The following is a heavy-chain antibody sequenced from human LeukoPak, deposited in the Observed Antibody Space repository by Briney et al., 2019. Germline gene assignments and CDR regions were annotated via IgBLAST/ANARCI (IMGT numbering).Heavy chain of an antibody. J-gene: IGHJ6*02. CDR1: GGTFSSYA. CDR2: IIPIFGTA. V-gene: IGHV1-69*13. CDR3: AREDVVGQPSFGMDV. D-gene: IGHD2-21*01. Sequence: VASVKVSCKASGGTFSSYAISWVRQAPGQGLEWMGEIIPIFGTANSTQKFQGRVTITADESTRTAYMELSSLRSEDTAVYYCAREDVVGQPSFGMDVWGQGTTVTVSS.